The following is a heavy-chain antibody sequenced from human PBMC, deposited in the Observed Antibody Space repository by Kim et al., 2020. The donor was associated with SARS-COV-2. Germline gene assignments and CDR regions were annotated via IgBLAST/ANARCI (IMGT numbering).Heavy chain of an antibody. CDR2: ISAYNGNT. V-gene: IGHV1-18*01. D-gene: IGHD6-13*01. CDR3: ARGAPWNTPREYSSRLLGYAFDI. CDR1: GYTFTSYG. J-gene: IGHJ3*02. Sequence: ASVKVSCKASGYTFTSYGISWVRQAPGQGLEWMGWISAYNGNTNYAQKLQGRVTMTTDTSTSTAYMELRSLRSDDTAVYYCARGAPWNTPREYSSRLLGYAFDIWGQGTMVTVSS.